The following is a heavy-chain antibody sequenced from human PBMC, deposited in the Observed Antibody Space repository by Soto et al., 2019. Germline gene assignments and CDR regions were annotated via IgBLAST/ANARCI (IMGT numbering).Heavy chain of an antibody. CDR3: ARTMSTSCYGCPERFDP. CDR1: GGSISSGGYY. CDR2: IYYSGST. Sequence: SETLSLTCTASGGSISSGGYYWSWMRQHPGKGLEWIGYIYYSGSTYYNPSLKSRVTISVDTSKNQFSLKLSSVTAADTAVYYCARTMSTSCYGCPERFDPWGQGTLVTVSS. J-gene: IGHJ5*02. D-gene: IGHD2-2*01. V-gene: IGHV4-31*03.